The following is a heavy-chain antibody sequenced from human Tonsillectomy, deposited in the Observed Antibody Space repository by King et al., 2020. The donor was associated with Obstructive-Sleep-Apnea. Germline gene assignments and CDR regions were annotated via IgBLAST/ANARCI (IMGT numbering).Heavy chain of an antibody. V-gene: IGHV4-59*08. CDR2: ISYSGST. CDR3: ARGIAAPLSWFDP. Sequence: QLQESGPGLVKPSETLSLICNVSGGSISSYYWSWIRQSPGKGLEWSGQISYSGSTNNNPSLKSRVTISVDTSNNQLSLKLTSVTAADSAVYYCARGIAAPLSWFDPWGQGTLVTVSS. J-gene: IGHJ5*02. CDR1: GGSISSYY. D-gene: IGHD6-13*01.